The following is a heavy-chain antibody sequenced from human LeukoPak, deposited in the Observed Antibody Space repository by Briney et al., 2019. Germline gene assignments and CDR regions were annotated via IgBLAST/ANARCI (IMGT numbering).Heavy chain of an antibody. CDR2: ISYSGST. CDR1: GGSISSFY. Sequence: SETLSLTCTVSGGSISSFYWSWIRQPPGKGLEWIGYISYSGSTNYNPSLKSRVTISVDTSKNQVSLKLRAVTAADTALYYCARGAAYCSGDRCYRQDYWGQGTLVTVSS. D-gene: IGHD2-15*01. J-gene: IGHJ4*02. V-gene: IGHV4-59*08. CDR3: ARGAAYCSGDRCYRQDY.